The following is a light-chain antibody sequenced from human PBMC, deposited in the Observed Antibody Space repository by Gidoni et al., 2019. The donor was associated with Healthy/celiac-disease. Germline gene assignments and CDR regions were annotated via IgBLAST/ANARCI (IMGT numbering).Light chain of an antibody. V-gene: IGKV1-39*01. CDR1: QSSVSY. CDR2: AAS. J-gene: IGKJ4*01. CDR3: QQRYSTPIT. Sequence: DIKMTQSPSSLSASVGARVTITCRASQSSVSYLHRYQQKPGTAPKLLIYAASSLQGGVPSRFSGSGSATDFSLTSSSLLPEDFSTYYCQQRYSTPITFGGGTKVEIK.